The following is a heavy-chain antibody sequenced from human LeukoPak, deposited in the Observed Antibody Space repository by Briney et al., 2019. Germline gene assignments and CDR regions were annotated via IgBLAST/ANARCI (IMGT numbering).Heavy chain of an antibody. CDR1: AYTFTSYG. D-gene: IGHD2-15*01. Sequence: ASVKVSCKTSAYTFTSYGISWVRQAPGQGLEWMGWISAYNGNTNYAQKLQGRVTMTTDTSTSTAYMELRSLRSDDTAVYYCARDRPTGSDLGYCSGGSCPGDYWGQGTLVTVSS. CDR3: ARDRPTGSDLGYCSGGSCPGDY. V-gene: IGHV1-18*01. CDR2: ISAYNGNT. J-gene: IGHJ4*02.